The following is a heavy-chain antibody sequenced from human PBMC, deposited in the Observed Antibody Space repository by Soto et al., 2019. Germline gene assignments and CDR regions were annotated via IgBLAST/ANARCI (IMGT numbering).Heavy chain of an antibody. CDR2: ISAYNGNT. J-gene: IGHJ6*02. Sequence: ASVKVSCNASGYTFSSYGISWVRQAPGQGLEWMGWISAYNGNTNYAQKLQGRVTMTTDTSTSTAYMELRSLRSDDTAVYYCARDGVDTATGYYYGMDVWGQGTTVTVSS. CDR3: ARDGVDTATGYYYGMDV. V-gene: IGHV1-18*04. CDR1: GYTFSSYG. D-gene: IGHD5-18*01.